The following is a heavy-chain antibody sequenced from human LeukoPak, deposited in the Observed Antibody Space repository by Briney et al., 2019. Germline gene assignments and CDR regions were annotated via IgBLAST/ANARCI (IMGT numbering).Heavy chain of an antibody. CDR1: GGSISSSSYY. CDR3: ARDGGRGSGYYYWFDP. J-gene: IGHJ5*02. CDR2: IYYSGST. D-gene: IGHD3-22*01. V-gene: IGHV4-39*07. Sequence: SETLSLTCTVSGGSISSSSYYWGWIRQPPGKGLEWIGSIYYSGSTYYNPSLKSRVTISVDTSKNQFSLKLSSVTAADTAVYYCARDGGRGSGYYYWFDPWGQGTLVTVSS.